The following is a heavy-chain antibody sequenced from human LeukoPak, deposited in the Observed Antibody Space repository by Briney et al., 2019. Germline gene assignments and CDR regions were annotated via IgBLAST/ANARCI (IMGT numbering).Heavy chain of an antibody. CDR2: IKTNSGDT. J-gene: IGHJ5*02. CDR1: GYTFTGYY. CDR3: GRGDKTFDP. V-gene: IGHV1-2*02. Sequence: ASVDVSCKASGYTFTGYYIHWVRQAPGQGLECMGCIKTNSGDTNYAQKFQGRLAMTRDTSINTAHMELSSIRSDHPAVYYCGRGDKTFDPWRQPTLVTLPP.